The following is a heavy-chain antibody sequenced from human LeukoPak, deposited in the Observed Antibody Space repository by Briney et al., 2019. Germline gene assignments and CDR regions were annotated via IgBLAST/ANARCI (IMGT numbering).Heavy chain of an antibody. V-gene: IGHV4-39*01. CDR1: GVSVSSSGYY. CDR3: AKMGSANFDY. D-gene: IGHD1-26*01. Sequence: PSETLSLTCTVSGVSVSSSGYYWGWIRQPPGKGLEWIGSIYYSGTTYYNPSLKSRVTISVDTSKNQFSLKLTSVTAADTAVYYCAKMGSANFDYWGQGTLVTVSS. J-gene: IGHJ4*02. CDR2: IYYSGTT.